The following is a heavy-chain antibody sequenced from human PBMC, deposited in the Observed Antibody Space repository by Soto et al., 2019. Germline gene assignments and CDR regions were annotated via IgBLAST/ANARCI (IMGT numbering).Heavy chain of an antibody. CDR1: TGSIFSQRYD. D-gene: IGHD6-19*01. V-gene: IGHV4-39*01. CDR3: ARRYAPRYSSGNKHFDI. J-gene: IGHJ4*02. CDR2: INHSGIP. Sequence: PXESLSLTCNVSTGSIFSQRYDWAWIRQPPGKGLEWIGTINHSGIPYHNPSLKSRVTISVDSSKNQFSLTLTSVTVADTAVYYCARRYAPRYSSGNKHFDIWGQGTLVTVSS.